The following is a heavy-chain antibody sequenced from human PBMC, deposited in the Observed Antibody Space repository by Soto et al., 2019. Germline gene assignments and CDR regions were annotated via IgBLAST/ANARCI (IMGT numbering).Heavy chain of an antibody. V-gene: IGHV4-39*01. CDR2: IYYSGST. J-gene: IGHJ5*02. D-gene: IGHD3-10*01. CDR3: ARHMTLVRGVPNWFDP. CDR1: GGSISSSSYD. Sequence: TSETLSLTCTVSGGSISSSSYDWGWIRQPPGKGLGWIGSIYYSGSTYYNPSLKSRVTISVDTSKNQFSLKLSSVTAADTAVYYCARHMTLVRGVPNWFDPWGQGTLVTVSS.